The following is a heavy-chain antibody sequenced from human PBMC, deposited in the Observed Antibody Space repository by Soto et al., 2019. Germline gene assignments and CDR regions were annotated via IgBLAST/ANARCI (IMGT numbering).Heavy chain of an antibody. V-gene: IGHV4-31*03. J-gene: IGHJ5*02. Sequence: SETLSLTCTVSGGSIGGGGDYWSWIRQHPGKGLEWIGYIYYSGSTYYNPSLKSRVTISVDTSKNQFSLKLSSVTAADTAVYYCARHFHLPLAGNGFCPWGRGTPVTVPS. CDR2: IYYSGST. D-gene: IGHD6-19*01. CDR1: GGSIGGGGDY. CDR3: ARHFHLPLAGNGFCP.